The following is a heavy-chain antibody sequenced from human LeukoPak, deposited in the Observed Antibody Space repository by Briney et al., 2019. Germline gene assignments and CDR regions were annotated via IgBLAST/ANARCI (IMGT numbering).Heavy chain of an antibody. CDR1: GASTSGYY. CDR2: IYYSGGT. D-gene: IGHD2-2*03. Sequence: PSGTLSLSSADSGASTSGYYSSWIRHTPRKGLEWIGYIYYSGGTNYNPSLKSRVTISVDTSKNQFSLKLSSVTAADTAVYYCARRGYCSSTSCYGGVFDIWGQGTMVTVSS. V-gene: IGHV4-59*08. CDR3: ARRGYCSSTSCYGGVFDI. J-gene: IGHJ3*02.